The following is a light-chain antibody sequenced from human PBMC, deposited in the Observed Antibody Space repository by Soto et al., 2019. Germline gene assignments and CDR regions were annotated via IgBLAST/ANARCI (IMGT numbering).Light chain of an antibody. Sequence: EIVMTQSPATMSVSPGGSATLSCRASQSVTNDLAWYQQRLGQAPRLLIYGAFNRATGVPARFSGTGSGTEFTLTISSLESEDFAVYYCQQYNNLETFGGGTQVEIK. CDR1: QSVTND. V-gene: IGKV3-15*01. CDR2: GAF. J-gene: IGKJ4*01. CDR3: QQYNNLET.